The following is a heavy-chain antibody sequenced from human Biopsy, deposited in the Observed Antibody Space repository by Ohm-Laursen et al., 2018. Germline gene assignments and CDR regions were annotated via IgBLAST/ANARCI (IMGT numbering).Heavy chain of an antibody. V-gene: IGHV4-59*01. CDR1: GGSISSSY. CDR2: IYYSGST. CDR3: ARATNSTGWPYYYFYGMDV. D-gene: IGHD2/OR15-2a*01. Sequence: TLSLTCSVSGGSISSSYWSWIRQPPGKGLEWIGGIYYSGSTNYNPSLKSRVTISADTSKNQFSLRLNSVTAADTAVYYCARATNSTGWPYYYFYGMDVWGQGTTVTVSS. J-gene: IGHJ6*02.